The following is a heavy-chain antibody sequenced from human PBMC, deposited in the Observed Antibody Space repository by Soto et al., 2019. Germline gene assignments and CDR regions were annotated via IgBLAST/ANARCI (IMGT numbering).Heavy chain of an antibody. CDR2: INHSGST. Sequence: SETLSLTGAVYVGSFSGYYWSWIRQPPGKGLEWIGEINHSGSTNYNPSLKSRVTISVDTSKNQFSLKLSSVTAADTAVYYCARGIDYYDSSGYYRFDPWGQGTLVTVSS. CDR3: ARGIDYYDSSGYYRFDP. V-gene: IGHV4-34*01. D-gene: IGHD3-22*01. CDR1: VGSFSGYY. J-gene: IGHJ5*02.